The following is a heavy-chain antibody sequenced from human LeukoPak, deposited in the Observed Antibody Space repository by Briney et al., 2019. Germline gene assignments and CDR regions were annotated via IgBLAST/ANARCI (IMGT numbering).Heavy chain of an antibody. CDR1: GYTFTGHY. V-gene: IGHV1-2*02. J-gene: IGHJ4*02. CDR3: ARDENWGPDY. Sequence: ASVTVSYKASGYTFTGHYMHWIRQAPGQGLEWMGWIEPNSGGTHYAQNFQGRLTISRDTSISTAYMELSRLSSDDTAMYYCARDENWGPDYWGQGTLVTVSS. D-gene: IGHD7-27*01. CDR2: IEPNSGGT.